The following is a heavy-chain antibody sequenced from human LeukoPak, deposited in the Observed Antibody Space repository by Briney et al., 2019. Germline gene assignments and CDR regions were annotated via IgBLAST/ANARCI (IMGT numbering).Heavy chain of an antibody. D-gene: IGHD6-13*01. Sequence: GGSLRLSCAASGFTFDDFGMSWVRHAPGKGLEWISGINWDSGRTQYAASVKGRFTISRDNAKNSVYLQMNSLRAEDTALYYCARDPSSSTYWYFDIWGRGTLITVSS. J-gene: IGHJ2*01. CDR3: ARDPSSSTYWYFDI. CDR1: GFTFDDFG. V-gene: IGHV3-20*04. CDR2: INWDSGRT.